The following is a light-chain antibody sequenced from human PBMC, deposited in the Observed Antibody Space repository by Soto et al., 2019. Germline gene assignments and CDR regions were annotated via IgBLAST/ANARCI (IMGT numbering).Light chain of an antibody. Sequence: DIPMTQSPSSLSASVGDRVTITCRASESISNYFNWYQQKPGKAPKLLIYAASSLQSGVPPRFSGSGSGTDFTLTINSLQPEDFATYYCQQSYSTPLTFGGGTKVEIK. CDR1: ESISNY. CDR2: AAS. V-gene: IGKV1-39*01. CDR3: QQSYSTPLT. J-gene: IGKJ4*01.